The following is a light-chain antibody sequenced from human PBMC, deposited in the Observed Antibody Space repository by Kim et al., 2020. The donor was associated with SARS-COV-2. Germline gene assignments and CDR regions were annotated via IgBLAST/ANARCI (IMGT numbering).Light chain of an antibody. CDR1: QTVRSN. CDR3: QQYNNWPLT. CDR2: SAS. J-gene: IGKJ4*01. Sequence: VSPGERATLSCRASQTVRSNLAWYQQKPGQTPSLLISSASTRATGVPDRVSGSGSGTEFTLTISGLQSEDFAVYYCQQYNNWPLTFGGGTKVDIK. V-gene: IGKV3-15*01.